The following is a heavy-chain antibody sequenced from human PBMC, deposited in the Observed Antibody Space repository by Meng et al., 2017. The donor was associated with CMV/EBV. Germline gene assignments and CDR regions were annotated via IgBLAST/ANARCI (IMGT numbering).Heavy chain of an antibody. CDR2: INHSGST. CDR1: GGSFSGYY. D-gene: IGHD3-3*01. J-gene: IGHJ4*02. V-gene: IGHV4-34*01. Sequence: YGGSFSGYYWSWIRQPPGMGLEWIGEINHSGSTNYNPSLKSRVTISVDTSKNQFSLKLSSVTAADTAVYYCASLRTIFGVVPSNDYWGQGTLVTVSS. CDR3: ASLRTIFGVVPSNDY.